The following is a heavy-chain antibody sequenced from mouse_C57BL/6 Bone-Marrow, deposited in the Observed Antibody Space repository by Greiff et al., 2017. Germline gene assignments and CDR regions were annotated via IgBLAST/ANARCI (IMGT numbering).Heavy chain of an antibody. D-gene: IGHD1-1*01. V-gene: IGHV1-81*01. Sequence: QVQLQQSGAELARPGASVKLSCKASGYTFTSYGISWVKQRTGQGLEWIGEIYPRSGNTYYNEKFKGKATLTADKSSSTAYMELRSLTSEDSAVYFCARDYGSSYEAWWFAYWGQGTLVTVSA. CDR2: IYPRSGNT. CDR3: ARDYGSSYEAWWFAY. J-gene: IGHJ3*01. CDR1: GYTFTSYG.